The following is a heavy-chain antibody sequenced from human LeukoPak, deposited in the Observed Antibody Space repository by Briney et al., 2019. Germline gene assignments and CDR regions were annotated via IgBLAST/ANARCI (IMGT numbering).Heavy chain of an antibody. J-gene: IGHJ4*02. V-gene: IGHV1-2*02. CDR1: GYTFTGYY. D-gene: IGHD1-26*01. CDR2: INPNSGGT. CDR3: ARDLYSGSAQGSFDY. Sequence: ASVKVSCKASGYTFTGYYMHWVRQAPGQGLEWMGWINPNSGGTNYAQKFQGRVTMTRDTSISTAYMELSRLRSGDTAVYYCARDLYSGSAQGSFDYWGQGTLVTVSS.